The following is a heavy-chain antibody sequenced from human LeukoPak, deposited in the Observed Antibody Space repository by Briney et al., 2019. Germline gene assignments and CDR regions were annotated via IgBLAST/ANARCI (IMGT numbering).Heavy chain of an antibody. J-gene: IGHJ4*02. V-gene: IGHV4-31*03. D-gene: IGHD3-9*01. CDR2: IYYSGST. Sequence: SETLSLTCTVSGGSISSGGYYWSWIRQHPGKGLEWIGYIYYSGSTYYNPSLKSRVTISVDTSKNQFSLKLSSVTAADTAVYYCARGGDILTGYHNPFDYWGQGTLVTVSS. CDR3: ARGGDILTGYHNPFDY. CDR1: GGSISSGGYY.